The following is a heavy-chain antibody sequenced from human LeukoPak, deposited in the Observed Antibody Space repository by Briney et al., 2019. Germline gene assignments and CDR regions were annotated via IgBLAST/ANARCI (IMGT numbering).Heavy chain of an antibody. D-gene: IGHD6-13*01. CDR1: GGTFSSYA. Sequence: GASVKVSCKASGGTFSSYAISWVRQAPGQGLEWMGRIIPILGIAIYAQKFQGRVTMTEDTSTDTAYMELSSLRSEDTAVYYCATARYSSSWSLIRLLYWYFNLWGRGTLVTVSS. J-gene: IGHJ2*01. V-gene: IGHV1-69*04. CDR3: ATARYSSSWSLIRLLYWYFNL. CDR2: IIPILGIA.